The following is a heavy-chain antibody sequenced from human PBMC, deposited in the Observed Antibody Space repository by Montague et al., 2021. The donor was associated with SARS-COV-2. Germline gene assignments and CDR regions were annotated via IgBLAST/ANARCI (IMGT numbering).Heavy chain of an antibody. CDR3: ARSYYDILTAYYSPFDY. D-gene: IGHD3-9*01. CDR1: GFSLSTSGMR. CDR2: SDWDDEK. V-gene: IGHV2-70*04. Sequence: PALVKPTQTLTLTCTFPGFSLSTSGMRASWIRQPPGKALEWLARSDWDDEKFYSTSLKTRLTISKDTSKNQVVLTMTNMDPVDTATYYCARSYYDILTAYYSPFDYWGQGTLVTVSS. J-gene: IGHJ4*02.